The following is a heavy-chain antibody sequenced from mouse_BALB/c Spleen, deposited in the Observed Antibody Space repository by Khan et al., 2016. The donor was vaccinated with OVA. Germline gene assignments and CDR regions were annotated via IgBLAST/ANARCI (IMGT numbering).Heavy chain of an antibody. CDR3: ARDYYDDDHAMDY. D-gene: IGHD2-4*01. J-gene: IGHJ4*01. Sequence: EVQLVESGPDLVKPGASVKISCKASGYSFTDYYMHWVKQSHGKSLEWIGRVNPKNGGASYNQKFKDKAILTVDKSSSTAYMEVRSLTPEDSAVYYCARDYYDDDHAMDYWGQGTSVTVSS. CDR1: GYSFTDYY. CDR2: VNPKNGGA. V-gene: IGHV1-26*01.